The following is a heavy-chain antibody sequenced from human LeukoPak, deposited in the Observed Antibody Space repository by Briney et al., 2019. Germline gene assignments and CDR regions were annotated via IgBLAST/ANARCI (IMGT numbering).Heavy chain of an antibody. CDR2: IYYRSKWYS. V-gene: IGHV6-1*01. Sequence: SQTLSLTCVISGDSVSTNSAAWNWIRQSPSGGLEWLGRIYYRSKWYSDYAVSVKSRVSINPDTSNNQLSLQLKSVTPEDTAVYFCARADYYSPMDVWGQGTTVTVSS. CDR1: GDSVSTNSAA. CDR3: ARADYYSPMDV. J-gene: IGHJ6*02.